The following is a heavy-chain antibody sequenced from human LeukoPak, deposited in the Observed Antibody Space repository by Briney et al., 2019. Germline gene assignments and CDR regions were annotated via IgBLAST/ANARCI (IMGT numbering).Heavy chain of an antibody. J-gene: IGHJ4*02. CDR2: IGSGGST. CDR3: ARSRGSSGRYYFDY. D-gene: IGHD6-19*01. V-gene: IGHV3-23*01. CDR1: GFTFSSYA. Sequence: GRSLRLSCAASGFTFSSYAMSWVRQAPGKGLEWVAGIGSGGSTYYADSVKGRFTISRDNSKNTLYLQMNSLRAEDTAVYYCARSRGSSGRYYFDYWGQGTLVTVSS.